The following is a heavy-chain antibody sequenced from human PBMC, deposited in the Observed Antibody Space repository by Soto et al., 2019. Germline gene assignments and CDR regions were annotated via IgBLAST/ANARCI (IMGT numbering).Heavy chain of an antibody. J-gene: IGHJ5*02. V-gene: IGHV3-53*01. CDR3: ARGSYDSSGYYFLDP. CDR2: IYSGGST. D-gene: IGHD3-22*01. Sequence: GRSLRLSCAASGFTVSSNYMSWVRQAPGKGLEWVSVIYSGGSTYYADSVKGRFTISRDNSKNTLYLQMNSLRAEDTAVYYCARGSYDSSGYYFLDPWGQGTLVTVSS. CDR1: GFTVSSNY.